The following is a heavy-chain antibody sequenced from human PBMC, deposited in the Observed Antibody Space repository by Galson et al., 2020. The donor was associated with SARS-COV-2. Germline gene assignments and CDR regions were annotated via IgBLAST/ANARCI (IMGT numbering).Heavy chain of an antibody. J-gene: IGHJ6*02. CDR3: ASVQGSGTLYGMDV. V-gene: IGHV4-59*13. CDR1: GASISRYY. Sequence: SETLSLTCTVSGASISRYYWTWIRQPPGKGLEWIGHIYYSGSTNYNPSLKSRVTMSIDTSKNQFSLKLSSVTAADTAVYYCASVQGSGTLYGMDVWGQGTTVTVSS. CDR2: IYYSGST. D-gene: IGHD3-10*01.